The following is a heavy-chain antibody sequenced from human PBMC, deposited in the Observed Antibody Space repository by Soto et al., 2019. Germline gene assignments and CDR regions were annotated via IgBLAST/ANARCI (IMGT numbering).Heavy chain of an antibody. V-gene: IGHV3-74*01. CDR1: GFTFSNYW. CDR3: ASREYGVVAGYPLDY. J-gene: IGHJ4*02. CDR2: VNGDGSST. D-gene: IGHD3-9*01. Sequence: EVQLVESGGGLVQPGGSLRLSCVVSGFTFSNYWMHWVRQAPGKGLVWVSRVNGDGSSTIYADSVKGRFTISRDNAKNTLYMKMNRLRTEDTAVYFCASREYGVVAGYPLDYWDRGTRVSVSS.